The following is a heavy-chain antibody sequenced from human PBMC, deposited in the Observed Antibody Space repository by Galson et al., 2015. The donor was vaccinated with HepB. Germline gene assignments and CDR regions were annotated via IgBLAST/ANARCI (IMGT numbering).Heavy chain of an antibody. V-gene: IGHV1-18*01. CDR2: INPCSRYT. J-gene: IGHJ5*02. CDR3: ARGGLVVVVGANLNNWFDP. CDR1: GYTFSTYP. D-gene: IGHD2-15*01. Sequence: SVKVSCKASGYTFSTYPITWVRQAPGQGLEWMGWINPCSRYTQYAQKIQGRVIMTTDTSTSTAYMELRSLRSDDTAVYYCARGGLVVVVGANLNNWFDPWGQGTLVTVSS.